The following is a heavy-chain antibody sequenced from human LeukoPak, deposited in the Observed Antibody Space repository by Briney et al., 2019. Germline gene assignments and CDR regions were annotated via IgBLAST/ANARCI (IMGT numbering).Heavy chain of an antibody. CDR3: ARDHGLYSGCDSGDFDY. CDR2: IIPILGIA. J-gene: IGHJ4*02. V-gene: IGHV1-69*04. CDR1: GGTFSSYA. D-gene: IGHD5-12*01. Sequence: GASVKVSCKASGGTFSSYAISWVRQAPGQGLEWMGRIIPILGIANYAQKFQGRVTITADKSTSTAYMELSSLRSEDTAVYYCARDHGLYSGCDSGDFDYWGQGTLVTVSS.